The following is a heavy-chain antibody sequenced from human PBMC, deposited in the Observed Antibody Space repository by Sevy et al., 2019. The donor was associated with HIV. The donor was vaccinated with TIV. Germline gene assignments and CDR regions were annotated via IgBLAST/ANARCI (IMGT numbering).Heavy chain of an antibody. CDR2: IYTSGST. Sequence: SETLSLTCTVSGGSISSGSYYWSWIRQPAGKGLEWIGRIYTSGSTNYNPSLKSRVTISVDTSKNQFSLKLSSVTAADTAVYYCAREIPRGYSSSWWEDAFDIWGQGTMVTVSS. D-gene: IGHD6-13*01. J-gene: IGHJ3*02. V-gene: IGHV4-61*02. CDR1: GGSISSGSYY. CDR3: AREIPRGYSSSWWEDAFDI.